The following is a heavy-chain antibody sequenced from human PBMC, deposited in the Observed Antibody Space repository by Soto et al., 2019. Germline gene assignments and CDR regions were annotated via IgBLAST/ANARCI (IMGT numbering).Heavy chain of an antibody. CDR2: IYYSGST. Sequence: SETLSLTCTVSGGSMSSYYWSWIRQPPGKGLEWIGYIYYSGSTNYNPSLKSRVTISVDTSKSQFSLKLSSVTAADTAVYYCARVGLREVVVAAIDYWGQGTLVTVSS. V-gene: IGHV4-59*01. CDR1: GGSMSSYY. D-gene: IGHD2-15*01. CDR3: ARVGLREVVVAAIDY. J-gene: IGHJ4*02.